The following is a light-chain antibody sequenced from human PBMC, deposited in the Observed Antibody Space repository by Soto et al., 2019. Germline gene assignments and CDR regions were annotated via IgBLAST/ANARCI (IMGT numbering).Light chain of an antibody. J-gene: IGKJ3*01. Sequence: DIQMTQSPSSLSASVGDRVTITCRASQSISNYLNWYQQKPGKAPKLLIYAAPSLQSGVPSRFSGSGSGTDFTLTISSLQPEDFATYSCQQSYTTLFTFGPGTNVDIK. CDR3: QQSYTTLFT. V-gene: IGKV1-39*01. CDR1: QSISNY. CDR2: AAP.